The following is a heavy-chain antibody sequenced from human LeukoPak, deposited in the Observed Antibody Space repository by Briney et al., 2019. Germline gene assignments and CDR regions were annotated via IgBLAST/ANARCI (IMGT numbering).Heavy chain of an antibody. CDR3: TTGLQFTYYDILTGYYHINY. J-gene: IGHJ4*02. Sequence: PGGSLRLSCAASGFTFSNAWMSWVRQAPGKGLEWVGRIKSKTDGGTTDYAALVKGRFTISRDDSKNTLYLQMNSLKTEDTAVYYCTTGLQFTYYDILTGYYHINYWGQGTLVTVSS. V-gene: IGHV3-15*01. CDR1: GFTFSNAW. D-gene: IGHD3-9*01. CDR2: IKSKTDGGTT.